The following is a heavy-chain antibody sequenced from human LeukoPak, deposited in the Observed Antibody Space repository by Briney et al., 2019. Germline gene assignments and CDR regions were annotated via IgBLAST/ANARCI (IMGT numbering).Heavy chain of an antibody. CDR2: ISHDGSKK. Sequence: PGKSLRLSCAAAKSSLSAWAMHWVRQAPDKGLVWVAVISHDGSKKYYEESVKGRFTISRDNSNNTLFLQMNSLRTEDTAVYYCARDPGYSNSPYYLDYWGQGTLVTVSS. CDR3: ARDPGYSNSPYYLDY. CDR1: KSSLSAWA. D-gene: IGHD5-12*01. V-gene: IGHV3-30*04. J-gene: IGHJ4*02.